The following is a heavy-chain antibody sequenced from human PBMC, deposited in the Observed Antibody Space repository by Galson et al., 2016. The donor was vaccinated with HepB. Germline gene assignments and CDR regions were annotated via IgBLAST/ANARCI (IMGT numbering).Heavy chain of an antibody. J-gene: IGHJ4*02. V-gene: IGHV3-23*05. CDR1: GFTFTNYA. D-gene: IGHD4-17*01. Sequence: SLRLSCAASGFTFTNYAMTWVRQAPGKGLEWVSAIYSAGSAYYADSVKGRFTISRDEFENTLYLQMNSLRADDTALYYCARGHDYGDYLATWGQGSLVIVSS. CDR3: ARGHDYGDYLAT. CDR2: IYSAGSA.